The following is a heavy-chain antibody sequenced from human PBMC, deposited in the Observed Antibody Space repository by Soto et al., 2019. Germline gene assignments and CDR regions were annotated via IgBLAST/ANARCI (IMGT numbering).Heavy chain of an antibody. D-gene: IGHD3-9*01. J-gene: IGHJ6*02. CDR2: FDPEDGET. CDR1: GYTLTELS. Sequence: ASVKVSCKVSGYTLTELSMHWVRQAPGKGLEWMGGFDPEDGETILAQRFQGRVTMTGDTSTDTAYMELSSLRSDDTAVYYCARGGRYDLLTGEDGMDVCGQGTTVTVSS. V-gene: IGHV1-24*01. CDR3: ARGGRYDLLTGEDGMDV.